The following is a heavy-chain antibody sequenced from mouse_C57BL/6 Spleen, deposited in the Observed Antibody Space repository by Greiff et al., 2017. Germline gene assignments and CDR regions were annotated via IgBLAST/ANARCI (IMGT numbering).Heavy chain of an antibody. CDR3: ASHDGYLSFAY. D-gene: IGHD2-3*01. V-gene: IGHV1-59*01. Sequence: VKLQQPGAELVRPGTSVKLSCKASGYTFTSYWMHWVKQRPGQGLEWIGVIDPSDSYTNYNQKFKGKATLTLDTSSSTAYMQLSSLTSEDSAVYYCASHDGYLSFAYWGQGTLVTVSA. CDR1: GYTFTSYW. J-gene: IGHJ3*01. CDR2: IDPSDSYT.